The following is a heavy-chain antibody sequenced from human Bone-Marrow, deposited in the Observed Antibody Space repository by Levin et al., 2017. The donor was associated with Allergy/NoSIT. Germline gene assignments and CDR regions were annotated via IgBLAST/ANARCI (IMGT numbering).Heavy chain of an antibody. CDR2: IKQDGSEK. CDR3: ARVGDRPTSLDGGGGDY. V-gene: IGHV3-7*01. CDR1: GFTFSSYW. Sequence: GGSLRLSCAASGFTFSSYWMSWVRQARGKGLEWVANIKQDGSEKHYMDSVKGRFTISRDNAQNSLYLQMNSLRAEDTAVYYCARVGDRPTSLDGGGGDYWGQGTLVTVA. J-gene: IGHJ4*02. D-gene: IGHD2-15*01.